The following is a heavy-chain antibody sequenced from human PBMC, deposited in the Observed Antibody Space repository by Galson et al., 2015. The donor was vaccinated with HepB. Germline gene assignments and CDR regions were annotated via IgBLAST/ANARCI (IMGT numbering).Heavy chain of an antibody. CDR3: ATCFISSGWYYYYYGMDV. CDR1: GFTVSSNY. CDR2: IYSGGST. D-gene: IGHD6-19*01. J-gene: IGHJ6*02. Sequence: LRLSCAASGFTVSSNYMSWVRQAPGKGLEWVSVIYSGGSTYYADSVKGRFTISRDNSKNTLYLQMNSLRAEDTAVYYCATCFISSGWYYYYYGMDVWGQGTTVTVSS. V-gene: IGHV3-66*01.